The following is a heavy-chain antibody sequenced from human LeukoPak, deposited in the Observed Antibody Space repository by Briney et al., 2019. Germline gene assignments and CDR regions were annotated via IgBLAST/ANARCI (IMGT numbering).Heavy chain of an antibody. D-gene: IGHD3-10*01. J-gene: IGHJ4*02. Sequence: GRSLRLSCAASGFTFSSYAMHWVRQAPGKGLEWVAVISYDGSNKYYADSVKGRFTISRDNSKNTLYLQMNSLRAEDTAVYYCARANVLLWFGELYSWGQGTLVTVSS. CDR3: ARANVLLWFGELYS. CDR2: ISYDGSNK. V-gene: IGHV3-30-3*01. CDR1: GFTFSSYA.